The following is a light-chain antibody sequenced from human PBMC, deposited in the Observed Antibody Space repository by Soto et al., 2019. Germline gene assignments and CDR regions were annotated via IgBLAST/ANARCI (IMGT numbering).Light chain of an antibody. V-gene: IGKV1-39*01. CDR1: QNIRGS. CDR2: AAS. J-gene: IGKJ4*01. CDR3: QQSYSSPLT. Sequence: DIQMTQSPSSLSASAGDRVTITCRATQNIRGSLNWYQQKPGKAPKLLLYAASSLQSGVPSRFSGSGSGTDFTLTISSLQPEDFATYYCQQSYSSPLTLGGGTKVDIK.